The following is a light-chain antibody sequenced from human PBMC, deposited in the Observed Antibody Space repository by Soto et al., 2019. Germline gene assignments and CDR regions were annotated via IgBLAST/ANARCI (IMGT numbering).Light chain of an antibody. CDR1: QSFTYN. CDR2: GAS. J-gene: IGKJ1*01. Sequence: ETTLTQSPATLSASPGERVTLSCRATQSFTYNLAWYQQKPGQAPRLLIYGASTRPAGVPARFSGRGSGTEFTLTITSLQSEDFPVYYCQQYNDWLWTFGKGTKV. V-gene: IGKV3-15*01. CDR3: QQYNDWLWT.